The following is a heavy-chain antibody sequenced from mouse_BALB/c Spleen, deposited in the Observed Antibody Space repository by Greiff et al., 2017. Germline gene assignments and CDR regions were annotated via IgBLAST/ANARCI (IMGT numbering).Heavy chain of an antibody. J-gene: IGHJ2*01. CDR1: GYTFTSYT. CDR3: ARSPHYYGSSYPFDY. CDR2: INPSSGYT. D-gene: IGHD1-1*01. Sequence: QVQLKQSAAELARPGASVKMSCKASGYTFTSYTMHWVKQRPGQGLEWIGYINPSSGYTEYNQKFKDKTTLTADKSSSTAYMQLSSLTSEDSAVYYCARSPHYYGSSYPFDYWGQGTTLTVSS. V-gene: IGHV1-4*02.